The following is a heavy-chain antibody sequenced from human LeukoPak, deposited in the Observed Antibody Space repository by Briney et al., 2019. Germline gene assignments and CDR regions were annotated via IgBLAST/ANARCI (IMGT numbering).Heavy chain of an antibody. CDR1: GGSISSGGYS. Sequence: SETLSLTCAVSGGSISSGGYSWSWIRQPPGKGLEWIGYIYHSGSTYYNPSLKSRVTISVDRSKNQFSLKLSPVTAADTAVYYCACGRYYCDSSGYYYPTFDYWGQGTLVTVSS. V-gene: IGHV4-30-2*01. D-gene: IGHD3-22*01. CDR2: IYHSGST. CDR3: ACGRYYCDSSGYYYPTFDY. J-gene: IGHJ4*02.